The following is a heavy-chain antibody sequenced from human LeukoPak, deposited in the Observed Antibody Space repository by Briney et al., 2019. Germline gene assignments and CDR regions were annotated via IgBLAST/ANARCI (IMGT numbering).Heavy chain of an antibody. D-gene: IGHD6-6*01. CDR3: ARDVVAARLIWFDP. J-gene: IGHJ5*02. V-gene: IGHV1-69*01. CDR2: IIPIFGTA. CDR1: GGTFSSYA. Sequence: GSSVKVSCKASGGTFSSYAISWVRQAPGQGLEWMGGIIPIFGTANYAQKFQGRVTITADESTSTAYMELTSLRSEDTAVYYCARDVVAARLIWFDPWGQGTLVTVSS.